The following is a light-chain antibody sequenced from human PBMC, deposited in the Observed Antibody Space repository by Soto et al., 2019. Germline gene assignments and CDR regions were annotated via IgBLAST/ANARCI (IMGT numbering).Light chain of an antibody. CDR1: SSDVGSYNL. Sequence: QSVLTQPASVSGSPGQPITISCTGTSSDVGSYNLVSWYQQHPGKAPKLMIYEGSKRPSGVSNRFSGSKSGNTASLTISGLQAEDEADYYCCSYAGSSTFANYVFGTGTKLTVL. V-gene: IGLV2-23*03. J-gene: IGLJ1*01. CDR2: EGS. CDR3: CSYAGSSTFANYV.